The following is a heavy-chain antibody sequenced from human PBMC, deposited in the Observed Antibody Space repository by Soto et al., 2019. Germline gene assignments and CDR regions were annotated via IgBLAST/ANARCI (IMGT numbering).Heavy chain of an antibody. J-gene: IGHJ4*02. V-gene: IGHV1-8*01. Sequence: ASVKVSCKASGYTFTSYDINWVRQATGQGLEWMGWMNPNSGNTGYAQKFQGRVTMTRDTPISTAYMELSSLRDEDTAVYYCARRSQRYSSGWYFDYWGQGTLVTVSS. CDR1: GYTFTSYD. CDR2: MNPNSGNT. CDR3: ARRSQRYSSGWYFDY. D-gene: IGHD6-19*01.